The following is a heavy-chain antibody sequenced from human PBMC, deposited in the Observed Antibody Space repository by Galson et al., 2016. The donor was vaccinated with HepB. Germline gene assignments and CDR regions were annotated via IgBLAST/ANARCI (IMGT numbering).Heavy chain of an antibody. CDR2: IHYSGST. D-gene: IGHD5-18*01. J-gene: IGHJ4*02. CDR1: GGSISSGGYY. V-gene: IGHV4-31*03. Sequence: TLSLTCTVSGGSISSGGYYWSWIRQHPGKGLEWIGYIHYSGSTYYNPSLESRVSISVDTSKNQFSLKLSSVTAADTAVDYCARDKNERGYSYGHFDYWGQGALVTVSS. CDR3: ARDKNERGYSYGHFDY.